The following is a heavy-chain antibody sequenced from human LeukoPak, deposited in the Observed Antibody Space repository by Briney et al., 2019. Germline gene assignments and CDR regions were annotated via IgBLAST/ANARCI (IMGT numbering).Heavy chain of an antibody. CDR3: AKDLLGYDRPFDC. J-gene: IGHJ4*02. D-gene: IGHD3-16*01. V-gene: IGHV3-23*01. CDR1: GFIFAGYA. CDR2: ISGSGSST. Sequence: GGSLRLSCAASGFIFAGYAMSWVRQAPGKGLEWVSAISGSGSSTYHADSVKGRFTISRDNSRTTLYLQMNSLRADDTAMYYCAKDLLGYDRPFDCWGQGTLVTVSS.